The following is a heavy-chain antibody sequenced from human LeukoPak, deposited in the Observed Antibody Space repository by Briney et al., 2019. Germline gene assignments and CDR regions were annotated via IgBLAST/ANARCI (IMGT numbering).Heavy chain of an antibody. D-gene: IGHD3-3*01. V-gene: IGHV3-21*01. CDR1: GFAFSSYS. Sequence: GGSLRLSCAASGFAFSSYSMNWGRQAPGKGLESVSSISSSSSYIYYADSGKGRFTISRENARNSPYLQMNSLRAEDTAVYYCARVDFWSGYYRVLGTDYWGQGTLVTVSS. CDR2: ISSSSSYI. J-gene: IGHJ4*02. CDR3: ARVDFWSGYYRVLGTDY.